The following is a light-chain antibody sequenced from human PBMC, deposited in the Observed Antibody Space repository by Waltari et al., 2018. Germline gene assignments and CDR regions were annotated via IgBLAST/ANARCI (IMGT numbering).Light chain of an antibody. Sequence: QSVLTQPPSASGTPGQRVTISCSGSSSNIGSNTVTWYQQLPGTAPNLLTYSNNQRPSGVPDRFSGSKSGTSASLAISGLQSEDEADYYCAAWDDSLNGSVVFGGGTKLTVL. CDR3: AAWDDSLNGSVV. J-gene: IGLJ2*01. V-gene: IGLV1-44*01. CDR2: SNN. CDR1: SSNIGSNT.